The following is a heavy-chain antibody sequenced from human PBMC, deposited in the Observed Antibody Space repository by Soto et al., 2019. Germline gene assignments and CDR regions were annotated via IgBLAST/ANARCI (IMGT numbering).Heavy chain of an antibody. J-gene: IGHJ4*02. V-gene: IGHV1-2*02. Sequence: ASVKVSCKASGYTFTGYYMHWGRQAPGQGLEWMGWINPNSGGTKSAQKFQGRGTMTRDTSISTAYMELSRLRSDDTAVYYCARRKGDYYDSSGYHYYFDYWGQGTLVTVSS. D-gene: IGHD3-22*01. CDR1: GYTFTGYY. CDR3: ARRKGDYYDSSGYHYYFDY. CDR2: INPNSGGT.